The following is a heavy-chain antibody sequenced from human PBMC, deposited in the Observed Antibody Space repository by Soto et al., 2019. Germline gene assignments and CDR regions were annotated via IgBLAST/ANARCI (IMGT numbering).Heavy chain of an antibody. CDR3: AKAMATLSDFDS. Sequence: EVQLLESGGGLLEPGGSLRLSCAASGFTFGNYAVGWVRQAPGKGLDCVSVISGSGTTTYYADSVKGRFTISRDNSENTLYLQMNSLRAEDTAVYYCAKAMATLSDFDSWGQGTLVTVSS. V-gene: IGHV3-23*01. CDR2: ISGSGTTT. J-gene: IGHJ4*02. CDR1: GFTFGNYA. D-gene: IGHD5-12*01.